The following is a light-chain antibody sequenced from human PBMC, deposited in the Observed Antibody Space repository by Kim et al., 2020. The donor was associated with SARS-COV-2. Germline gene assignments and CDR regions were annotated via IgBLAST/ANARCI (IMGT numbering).Light chain of an antibody. V-gene: IGKV3-15*01. CDR1: QSISNN. J-gene: IGKJ4*01. CDR2: GAS. CDR3: QHYNKWPPLT. Sequence: EMLLTQSPATLSVSPGERATLSCRASQSISNNLAWYQQKPGQAPRLLIFGASTRAPTVPARFSGSGSGTEFTLTISSLQSEDFAVYYCQHYNKWPPLTFGGGTKLEI.